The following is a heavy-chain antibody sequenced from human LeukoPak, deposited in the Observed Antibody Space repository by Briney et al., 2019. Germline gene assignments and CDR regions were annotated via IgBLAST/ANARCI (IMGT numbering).Heavy chain of an antibody. CDR3: ARDGTTTLYYMDV. CDR1: GFTFSSYA. Sequence: GGSLRLSCAASGFTFSSYAMSWVRQAPGKGLEWVSALSGTGGNTFSADSVKGRFTISRDNSKSTLYLQMSSLRAEDTAVYYCARDGTTTLYYMDVWGKGTTVTVSS. J-gene: IGHJ6*03. CDR2: LSGTGGNT. D-gene: IGHD1-26*01. V-gene: IGHV3-23*01.